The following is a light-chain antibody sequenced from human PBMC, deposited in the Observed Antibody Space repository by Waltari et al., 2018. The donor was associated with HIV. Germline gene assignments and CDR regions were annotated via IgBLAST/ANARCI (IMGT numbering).Light chain of an antibody. J-gene: IGLJ2*01. Sequence: QSALTQPASVSGSPGQSLTISCTGTSSDVGGSTYVFWYQQHPGKAPKLMIYEVSNRPSGVSNRFSGSKSGNTASLTISGLQAEDEADYYCSSYTRSSTHVVFGGGTKLTVL. CDR1: SSDVGGSTY. CDR2: EVS. V-gene: IGLV2-14*01. CDR3: SSYTRSSTHVV.